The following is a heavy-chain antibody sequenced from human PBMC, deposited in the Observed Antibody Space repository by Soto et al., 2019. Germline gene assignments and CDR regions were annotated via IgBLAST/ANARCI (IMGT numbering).Heavy chain of an antibody. Sequence: PSETLSLTCPVSCGSINSCCYYWGWVRPPPGKRQVCIGTIYYSGNTYYNPSLKSRVTISVDTSKNQFFLKLSSVTAADTAVYFCARLWCSGGSCYSWYYYGIDVWGQGTTVTVSS. V-gene: IGHV4-39*01. CDR1: CGSINSCCYY. CDR3: ARLWCSGGSCYSWYYYGIDV. D-gene: IGHD2-15*01. CDR2: IYYSGNT. J-gene: IGHJ6*02.